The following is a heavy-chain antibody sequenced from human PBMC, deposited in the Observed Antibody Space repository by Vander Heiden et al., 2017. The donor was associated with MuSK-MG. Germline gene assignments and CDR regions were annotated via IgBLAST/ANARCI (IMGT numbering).Heavy chain of an antibody. Sequence: QVQLVQSGAEVKKPGASVEVSCKVSGFALIELSMHWVRQAPGEGLEWMGSFDPEAGETIYAQKFQGRVTMTEDTSTDTAYMELSSLRSEDTAVYYCLSSNYDLAMDVWGKGTTVTVSS. CDR2: FDPEAGET. D-gene: IGHD3-3*01. J-gene: IGHJ6*03. V-gene: IGHV1-24*01. CDR1: GFALIELS. CDR3: LSSNYDLAMDV.